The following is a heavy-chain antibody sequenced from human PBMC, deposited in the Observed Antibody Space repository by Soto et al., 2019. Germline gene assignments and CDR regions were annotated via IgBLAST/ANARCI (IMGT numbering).Heavy chain of an antibody. Sequence: GGSLRLSCAASGFTFSTYTMHWVRQAPGKRLEWVAVISYDGSKKYYADSVKGRFTISRDNPKNTLYLQMNSLRAEDTAVYYGRYHYYYGMDVWGQGTTATVSS. CDR3: RYHYYYGMDV. CDR2: ISYDGSKK. J-gene: IGHJ6*02. V-gene: IGHV3-30-3*01. CDR1: GFTFSTYT.